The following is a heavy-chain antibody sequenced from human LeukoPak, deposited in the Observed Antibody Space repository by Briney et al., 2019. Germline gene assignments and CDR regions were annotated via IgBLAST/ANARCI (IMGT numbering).Heavy chain of an antibody. CDR3: AKDGLADDFWSGWARNDAFDI. D-gene: IGHD3-3*01. V-gene: IGHV3-30*02. CDR1: GFTFSSYG. CDR2: MRYDGSNK. J-gene: IGHJ3*02. Sequence: GGSLRLSCAASGFTFSSYGMHWVRQAPGKGLEWVAFMRYDGSNKYYADSVKGRFTISRDNSKNTLYLQMNSLRAEDTAVYYCAKDGLADDFWSGWARNDAFDIWGQGTMVTVSS.